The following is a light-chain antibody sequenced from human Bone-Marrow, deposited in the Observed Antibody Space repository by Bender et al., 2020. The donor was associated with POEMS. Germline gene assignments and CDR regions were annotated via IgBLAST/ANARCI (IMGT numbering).Light chain of an antibody. CDR2: RNN. CDR3: SSYTSGSKL. J-gene: IGLJ1*01. V-gene: IGLV1-47*01. Sequence: QSVLTQPPSVSGTPGQRVTISCSGSSSNIGNNFVFWYQHLPGTAPKLLIYRNNQRPSGVPDRFSGSKSGNTASLTISGLQAEDEADYYCSSYTSGSKLFGTGTKVTVL. CDR1: SSNIGNNF.